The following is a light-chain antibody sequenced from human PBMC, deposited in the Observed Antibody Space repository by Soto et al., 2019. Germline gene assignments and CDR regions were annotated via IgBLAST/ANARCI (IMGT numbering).Light chain of an antibody. J-gene: IGLJ1*01. CDR1: SSDVGGYNY. V-gene: IGLV2-14*01. Sequence: QSALTQPASVSGSPGQSITIYCTGTSSDVGGYNYVSWYQQHPGKAPKVIIYEVSNRPSGVSNRFSGSKSGNTASLTISGLQAEDEADYYCCSYTTTSARVFGTGTKLTVL. CDR2: EVS. CDR3: CSYTTTSARV.